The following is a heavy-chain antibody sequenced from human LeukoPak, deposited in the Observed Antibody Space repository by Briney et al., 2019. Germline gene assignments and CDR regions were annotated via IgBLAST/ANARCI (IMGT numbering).Heavy chain of an antibody. D-gene: IGHD5-18*01. CDR2: IRPDGSEK. CDR1: GFTFNNW. V-gene: IGHV3-7*03. Sequence: GGSLRLSCTASGFTFNNWMSWVRQAPGKGLEWVASIRPDGSEKYYVDSVKGRFTISRDNAKNSLYLQMNSLRAEDTAVYYCARGVTADYWGQGTLVTVSS. CDR3: ARGVTADY. J-gene: IGHJ4*02.